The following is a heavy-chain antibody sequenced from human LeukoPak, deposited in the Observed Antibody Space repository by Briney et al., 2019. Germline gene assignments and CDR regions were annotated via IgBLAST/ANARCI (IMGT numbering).Heavy chain of an antibody. V-gene: IGHV4-59*01. Sequence: SETLSLTCTVSGGSISSYYWSWIRQPPGKGLEWIGYIYYSGSTNYNPSLKSRVTISVDTSKNQFSLKLSSVPAAHPAVSYCARDHGTMVRGAPGFDYGGQGTRVTVS. D-gene: IGHD3-10*01. CDR1: GGSISSYY. J-gene: IGHJ4*02. CDR2: IYYSGST. CDR3: ARDHGTMVRGAPGFDY.